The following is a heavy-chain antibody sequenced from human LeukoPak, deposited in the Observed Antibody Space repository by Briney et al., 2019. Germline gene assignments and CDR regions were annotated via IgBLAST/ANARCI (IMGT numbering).Heavy chain of an antibody. J-gene: IGHJ5*02. CDR3: TRGGGSYVPA. Sequence: PGGSLRLSCTASGFTFGDYVMSWVRQAPGKGLEWVGFIRSKAYGGTTKNAASVKGRFTISRDDSKSIAYLQMNSLKTEDTAVYYCTRGGGSYVPAWGQGTLVTVSS. V-gene: IGHV3-49*04. D-gene: IGHD1-26*01. CDR2: IRSKAYGGTT. CDR1: GFTFGDYV.